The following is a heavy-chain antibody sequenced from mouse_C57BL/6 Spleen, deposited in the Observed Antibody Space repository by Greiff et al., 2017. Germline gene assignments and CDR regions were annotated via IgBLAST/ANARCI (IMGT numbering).Heavy chain of an antibody. J-gene: IGHJ2*01. CDR3: ALLADYGNGGLY. D-gene: IGHD2-1*01. Sequence: QVQLQQPGAELVKPGASVKLSCKASGYTFTSYWITWVKQRPVPGLEWIGDIYPGSGSTNYNEKFKSKATLTVDTSSSTAYMQLSSLTSEDSAVYYWALLADYGNGGLYWGQGTTLTVSS. V-gene: IGHV1-55*01. CDR1: GYTFTSYW. CDR2: IYPGSGST.